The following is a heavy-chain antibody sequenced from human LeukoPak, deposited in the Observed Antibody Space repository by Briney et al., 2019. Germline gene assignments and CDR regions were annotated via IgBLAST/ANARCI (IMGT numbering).Heavy chain of an antibody. CDR2: ISWNSGSI. V-gene: IGHV3-9*01. CDR1: GFTFDDYA. Sequence: GGSLRLSCAASGFTFDDYAMHWVRQAPGKGLEWVSGISWNSGSIGYADSVKGRFTISRDNAKNSLYLQMNSLRAEDTALYYCAKDGMVVAALDYWGQGTLVTVSS. CDR3: AKDGMVVAALDY. J-gene: IGHJ4*02. D-gene: IGHD2-15*01.